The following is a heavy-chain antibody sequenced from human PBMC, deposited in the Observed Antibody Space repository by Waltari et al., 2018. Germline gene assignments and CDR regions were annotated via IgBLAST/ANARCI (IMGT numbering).Heavy chain of an antibody. CDR3: AKGSNCSGGSCSTKYYYYYYYMDV. D-gene: IGHD2-15*01. CDR1: GFTFSSYA. CDR2: ISGSGGST. J-gene: IGHJ6*03. Sequence: EVQLVESGGGLVQPGGSLRLSCAASGFTFSSYAMIWVRQAPGTGLAWVCAISGSGGSTYYADSVKGRFTISRDNSKNTLYLQMNSLRAEDTAVYYCAKGSNCSGGSCSTKYYYYYYYMDVWSKGTTVTVSS. V-gene: IGHV3-23*04.